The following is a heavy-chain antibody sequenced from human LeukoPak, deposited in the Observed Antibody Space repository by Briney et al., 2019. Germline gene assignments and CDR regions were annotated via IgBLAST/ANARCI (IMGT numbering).Heavy chain of an antibody. V-gene: IGHV3-7*01. CDR3: ARARITMIVDAFDI. D-gene: IGHD3-22*01. CDR1: GGSISSSNW. J-gene: IGHJ3*02. CDR2: IKQDGSEK. Sequence: GTLSLTCAVSGGSISSSNWWSWVRQPPGKGLEWVANIKQDGSEKYYVDSVKGRFTISRDNAKNSLYLQMNSLRAEDTAVYYCARARITMIVDAFDIWGQGTMVTVSS.